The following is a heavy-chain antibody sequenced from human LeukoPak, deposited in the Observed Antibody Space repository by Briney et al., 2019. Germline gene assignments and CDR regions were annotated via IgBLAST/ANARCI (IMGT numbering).Heavy chain of an antibody. Sequence: PGGSLRLSCAASGFTFSSYWMSWVRQAPGKGLEWVANIKQDGSEKYYVDSVKGRFTISRDNAKNSLYLQMNSLRAEDTAVYYCARSKFGYSYGFNDYWGQGTLVTVSS. CDR2: IKQDGSEK. D-gene: IGHD5-18*01. J-gene: IGHJ4*02. CDR3: ARSKFGYSYGFNDY. V-gene: IGHV3-7*01. CDR1: GFTFSSYW.